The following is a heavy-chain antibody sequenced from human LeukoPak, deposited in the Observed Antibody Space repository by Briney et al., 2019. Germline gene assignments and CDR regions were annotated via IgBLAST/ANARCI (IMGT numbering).Heavy chain of an antibody. J-gene: IGHJ4*02. CDR2: INPNSGGT. Sequence: ASVKVSCKASGYTFTSYYMHWVRQAPGQGLEWMGWINPNSGGTNYAQKFQGRVTMTRDTSISTAYMELSRLRSDDTAVYYCARVGLYDSRGYYLTYDYWGQGTLVTVSS. V-gene: IGHV1-2*02. CDR1: GYTFTSYY. CDR3: ARVGLYDSRGYYLTYDY. D-gene: IGHD3-22*01.